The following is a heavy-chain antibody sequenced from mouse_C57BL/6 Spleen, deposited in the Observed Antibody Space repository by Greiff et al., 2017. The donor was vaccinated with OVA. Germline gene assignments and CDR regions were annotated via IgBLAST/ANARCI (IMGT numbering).Heavy chain of an antibody. CDR3: ARAYGSSYRAPFPY. Sequence: EVHLVESGGGLVKPGGSLKLSCAASGFTFSDYGMHWVRQAPEKGLEWVAYISSGSSTIYYADTVKGRFTISRDNAKNTLFLQMTSLRSEDTAMYYCARAYGSSYRAPFPYWGQGTLVTVSA. J-gene: IGHJ3*01. V-gene: IGHV5-17*01. CDR2: ISSGSSTI. CDR1: GFTFSDYG. D-gene: IGHD1-1*01.